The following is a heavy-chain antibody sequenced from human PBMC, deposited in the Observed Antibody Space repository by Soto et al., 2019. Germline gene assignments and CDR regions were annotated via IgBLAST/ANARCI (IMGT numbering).Heavy chain of an antibody. Sequence: GGSLRLSCAASGFTFSSYSMYWVRQAPGQGLEWVSSFSSSSSYIYYADSVKGRFTISRDNAKNSLYLQMNSLRAEDTAVYYCASIFGGGLSYYYYGMDVWGQGTTVTVSS. CDR2: FSSSSSYI. J-gene: IGHJ6*02. D-gene: IGHD3-16*01. V-gene: IGHV3-21*01. CDR1: GFTFSSYS. CDR3: ASIFGGGLSYYYYGMDV.